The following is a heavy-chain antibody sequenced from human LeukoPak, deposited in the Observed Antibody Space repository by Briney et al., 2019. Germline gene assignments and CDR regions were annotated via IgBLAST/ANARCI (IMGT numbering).Heavy chain of an antibody. Sequence: GGSLRLSCTVSGPSFDVYAMHWVRQVPGKGLEWVSGFSLDTDRIGYADSVKGRFTISRDNAKNSLYLEMDSLRAEDTALYYCARGQQLVKTDWGQGTLVTVSS. D-gene: IGHD6-13*01. CDR3: ARGQQLVKTD. J-gene: IGHJ4*02. CDR1: GPSFDVYA. V-gene: IGHV3-9*01. CDR2: FSLDTDRI.